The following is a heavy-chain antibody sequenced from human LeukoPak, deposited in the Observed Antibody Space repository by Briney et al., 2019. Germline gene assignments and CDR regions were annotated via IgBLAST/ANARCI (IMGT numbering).Heavy chain of an antibody. CDR1: GFSPGILY. J-gene: IGHJ4*01. CDR3: APRSLKASSNILK. Sequence: VGSLRVSCVASGFSPGILYMHWVRPAPGKGVEWVSVIYSGGVTHYTDSVKGRFTISRDDSKNTPYLLMKRLRAEDTGVYYCAPRSLKASSNILKWGHGTLVTVSS. D-gene: IGHD2-15*01. V-gene: IGHV3-66*01. CDR2: IYSGGVT.